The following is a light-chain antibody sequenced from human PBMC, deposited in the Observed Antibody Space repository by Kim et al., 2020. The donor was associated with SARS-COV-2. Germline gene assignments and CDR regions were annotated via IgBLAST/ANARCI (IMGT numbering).Light chain of an antibody. V-gene: IGLV3-19*01. J-gene: IGLJ2*01. CDR1: NLRAYY. Sequence: SSELTQDPAVSVALGQTVTITCQGDNLRAYYASRYQQKPGQAPVLVTYGENNRPSGIPDRFSGSSSGNMASLTITGAQAEDEADYYCNSRDSSGKHLVFGGGTQLTVL. CDR3: NSRDSSGKHLV. CDR2: GEN.